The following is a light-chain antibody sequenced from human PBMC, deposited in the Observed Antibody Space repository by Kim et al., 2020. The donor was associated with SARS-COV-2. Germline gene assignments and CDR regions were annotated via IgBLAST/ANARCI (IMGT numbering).Light chain of an antibody. V-gene: IGKV3-11*01. CDR1: QDFCRY. CDR3: QQRSNWPPLYT. J-gene: IGKJ2*01. CDR2: GAS. Sequence: SPGERAPLSRQARQDFCRYLALYPPEPGPAPRVPHHGASNRAHCIPGRFSGSGSGTDFTLTLHRLEAENFAVYYCQQRSNWPPLYTFGQGTKLEI.